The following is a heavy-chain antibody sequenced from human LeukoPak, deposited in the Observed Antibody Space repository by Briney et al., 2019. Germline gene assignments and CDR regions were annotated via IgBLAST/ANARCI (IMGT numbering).Heavy chain of an antibody. CDR1: GYSISSGYY. CDR3: ARDRSGDDDFWSGYYTNYFDP. Sequence: SETLSLTCTVSGYSISSGYYWGWIRQPPGKGLEWIGSIYYSGSTYYNPSLKSRVTISVDTSKNQFSLKLSSVTAADTAVYYCARDRSGDDDFWSGYYTNYFDPWGQGTLVTVSS. CDR2: IYYSGST. J-gene: IGHJ5*02. V-gene: IGHV4-38-2*02. D-gene: IGHD3-3*01.